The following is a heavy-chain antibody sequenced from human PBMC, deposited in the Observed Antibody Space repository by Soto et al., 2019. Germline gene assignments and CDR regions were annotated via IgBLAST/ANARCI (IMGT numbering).Heavy chain of an antibody. Sequence: EVQLVESGGGLVQPGGSLRLSCAASGFIFSTYWMTWVRQAPGQGLEWVANIQQDGSEKNYVDSVKCRFTISRDNAKNSLYLQMNSLRGEDTAVYYCARVSGENDFWSGYYGNYYYMDGWGQVTTVTFS. CDR1: GFIFSTYW. CDR3: ARVSGENDFWSGYYGNYYYMDG. CDR2: IQQDGSEK. V-gene: IGHV3-7*01. D-gene: IGHD3-3*01. J-gene: IGHJ6*02.